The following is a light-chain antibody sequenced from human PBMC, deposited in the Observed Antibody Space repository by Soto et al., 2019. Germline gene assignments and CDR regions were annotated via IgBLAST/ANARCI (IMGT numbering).Light chain of an antibody. V-gene: IGKV1-9*01. J-gene: IGKJ5*01. CDR3: QHLNTYPVT. Sequence: DIQLTQSPSFLSASVGDRVNITCRASQGISSYLAWYQQKPGKAPKLLIYAASTLQSGVPSRFSGSGSGTEFTLTISSLQPEDFATYYCQHLNTYPVTFGQGTRLEIK. CDR2: AAS. CDR1: QGISSY.